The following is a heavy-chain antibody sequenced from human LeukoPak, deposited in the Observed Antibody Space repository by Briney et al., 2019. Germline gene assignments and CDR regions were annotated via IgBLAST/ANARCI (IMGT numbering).Heavy chain of an antibody. D-gene: IGHD5-12*01. CDR3: ARDPDGYNYGY. CDR1: GGTFSSSS. J-gene: IGHJ4*02. V-gene: IGHV1-69*04. CDR2: IIPILGIT. Sequence: SVKVSCKASGGTFSSSSISWVRQAPGQGLEWMGRIIPILGITNYAQKFQGRVTITADKSTTTAYMELSGLRSEDTAVYYCARDPDGYNYGYWGQGTLVTVSS.